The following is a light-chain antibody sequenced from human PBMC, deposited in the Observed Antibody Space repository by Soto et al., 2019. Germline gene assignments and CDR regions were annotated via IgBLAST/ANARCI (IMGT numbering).Light chain of an antibody. J-gene: IGKJ1*01. Sequence: AIQMTQSPSSLSASVGDRVTISCRASQAIRNDLGWYQQKPGKAPNLLIYGASSLESGVPSRFSGSGSGTDFTLTISSLQPADFATYYCLQDNNYPWTFGQGTKVEI. CDR1: QAIRND. V-gene: IGKV1-6*01. CDR2: GAS. CDR3: LQDNNYPWT.